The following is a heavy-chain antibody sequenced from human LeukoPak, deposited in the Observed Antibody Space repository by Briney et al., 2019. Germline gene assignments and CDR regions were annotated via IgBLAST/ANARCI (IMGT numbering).Heavy chain of an antibody. CDR1: GFTFRNAW. V-gene: IGHV3-15*01. D-gene: IGHD4-23*01. CDR3: TTVIMGTPKDDY. Sequence: GESLRLSCAASGFTFRNAWMSWVRQAPGKGLEWVGRIKRKTDGGTTDYAAPVKGRFIISRDESKNTLYLQMNSLKTEDTAVYYCTTVIMGTPKDDYWGQGTLVTVSS. CDR2: IKRKTDGGTT. J-gene: IGHJ4*02.